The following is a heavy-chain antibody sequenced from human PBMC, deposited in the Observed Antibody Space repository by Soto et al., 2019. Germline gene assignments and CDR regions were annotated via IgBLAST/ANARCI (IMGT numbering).Heavy chain of an antibody. Sequence: QVQLVESGGGVVQPGRSPRLSCAASGFTFSSYAMHWVRQAPGKGLEWVAVISYDGSNKYYADSVKGRFTISRDNSKNTLYLQMNSLRAEDTAVYYCARLIVGASGDWFDPWGQGTLVTVSS. CDR3: ARLIVGASGDWFDP. J-gene: IGHJ5*02. D-gene: IGHD1-26*01. CDR1: GFTFSSYA. V-gene: IGHV3-30-3*01. CDR2: ISYDGSNK.